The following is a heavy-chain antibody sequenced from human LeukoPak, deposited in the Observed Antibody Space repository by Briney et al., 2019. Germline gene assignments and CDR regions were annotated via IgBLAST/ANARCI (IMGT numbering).Heavy chain of an antibody. CDR1: GFTVSTNY. D-gene: IGHD3-3*01. J-gene: IGHJ6*03. CDR2: IKPDGSET. Sequence: GGSLRLSCAASGFTVSTNYMSWVRLAPGKGPSWVASIKPDGSETYYVDSVEGRFTISRDNAKNSLYLQMNSLRAEDTAVYYCARVGNLYYDFWSGPSGNYMDVWGKGTTVTVSS. V-gene: IGHV3-7*01. CDR3: ARVGNLYYDFWSGPSGNYMDV.